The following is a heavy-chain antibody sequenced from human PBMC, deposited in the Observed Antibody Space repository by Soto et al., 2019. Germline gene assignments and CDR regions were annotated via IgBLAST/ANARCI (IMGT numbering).Heavy chain of an antibody. CDR2: ISAYNGNT. V-gene: IGHV1-18*01. CDR1: GYTFTSYG. D-gene: IGHD3-9*01. J-gene: IGHJ4*02. CDR3: ARGDDWLGDDY. Sequence: GASVKVSCKASGYTFTSYGISWVRQAPGQGLEWMGWISAYNGNTNYAQKLQGRVTMTRNTSISTAYMELSSLRSEDTAAYYCARGDDWLGDDYWGQGTLVTVSS.